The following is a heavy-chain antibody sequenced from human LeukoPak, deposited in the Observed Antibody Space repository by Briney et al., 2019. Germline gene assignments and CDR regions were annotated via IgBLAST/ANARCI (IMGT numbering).Heavy chain of an antibody. Sequence: GASVKVSCKASGYTFTGYYMHWVRQAPGQGLEWMGWINPNSGGTNYAQKFQGRVTMTRDTSISTAYMELSRLRSDDTAVYYCARGHSSSTIYYYYYMDVWGKGTTVTVSS. CDR2: INPNSGGT. V-gene: IGHV1-2*02. D-gene: IGHD6-13*01. J-gene: IGHJ6*03. CDR1: GYTFTGYY. CDR3: ARGHSSSTIYYYYYMDV.